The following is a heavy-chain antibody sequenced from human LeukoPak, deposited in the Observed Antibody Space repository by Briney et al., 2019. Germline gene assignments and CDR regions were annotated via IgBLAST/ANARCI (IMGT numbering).Heavy chain of an antibody. CDR1: GFTFSNFA. Sequence: GGSLRLSCAASGFTFSNFAMTWVRQAPGKGLEWVSSIVGSSSTYYADSLKGRFTISRDNAKNSLYLQMNSLRAEDTAVYYCARGRNYDSSGYFVDAFDIWGQGTMVTVSS. J-gene: IGHJ3*02. V-gene: IGHV3-69-1*02. D-gene: IGHD3-22*01. CDR2: IVGSSST. CDR3: ARGRNYDSSGYFVDAFDI.